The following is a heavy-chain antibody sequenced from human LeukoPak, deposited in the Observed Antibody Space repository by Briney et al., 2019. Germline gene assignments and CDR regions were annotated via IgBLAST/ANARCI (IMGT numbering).Heavy chain of an antibody. CDR1: GYTFTGYY. D-gene: IGHD1-26*01. J-gene: IGHJ4*02. CDR2: INPNSGGT. V-gene: IGHV1-2*02. Sequence: ASVKVSCKASGYTFTGYYMHWVRQAPGQGLEWMGWINPNSGGTNYAQKFQGRVTMTRDASISTAYMDLSRLRSDDTAVYYCAREYRGSYPSRIDYWGQGTLVTVSS. CDR3: AREYRGSYPSRIDY.